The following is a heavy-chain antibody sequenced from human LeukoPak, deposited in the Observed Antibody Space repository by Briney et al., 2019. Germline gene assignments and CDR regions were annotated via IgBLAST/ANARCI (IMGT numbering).Heavy chain of an antibody. CDR2: ITGSDDRT. V-gene: IGHV3-23*01. J-gene: IGHJ4*02. CDR1: GFTFSSYA. CDR3: AKGPQVGSGYHPDS. D-gene: IGHD3-22*01. Sequence: GGSLRLSCAASGFTFSSYAMTWVRQAPGEGLEWVSTITGSDDRTYYADSVKGRFIISRDHSKNTLHLQINSLRAEDTAIYYCAKGPQVGSGYHPDSWGQGTLVTVSS.